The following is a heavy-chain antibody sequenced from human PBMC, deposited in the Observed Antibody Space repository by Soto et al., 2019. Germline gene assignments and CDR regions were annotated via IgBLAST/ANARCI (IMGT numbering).Heavy chain of an antibody. V-gene: IGHV4-39*01. Sequence: SETLSLTCTVSGGSISSSSYYWGWIRQPPGKGLEWIGSIYYSGSTYYNPSLKSRVTISVDTSKNQFSLRLSSVTAADTAVYYCARRNPGRDGYPTGNYYYYGMDVWGQGTTVTVSS. J-gene: IGHJ6*02. CDR3: ARRNPGRDGYPTGNYYYYGMDV. D-gene: IGHD5-12*01. CDR1: GGSISSSSYY. CDR2: IYYSGST.